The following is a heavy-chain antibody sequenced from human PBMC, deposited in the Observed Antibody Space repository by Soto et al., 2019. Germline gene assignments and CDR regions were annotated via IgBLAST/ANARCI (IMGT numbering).Heavy chain of an antibody. D-gene: IGHD2-2*01. CDR2: IYPGDSDT. J-gene: IGHJ4*02. CDR3: ARHEDIVVVPAARGGMVY. V-gene: IGHV5-51*01. CDR1: GCSFTSYW. Sequence: GESLKISCKGSGCSFTSYWIGWVRQMPGKGLEWMGIIYPGDSDTRYSPSFQGQVTISADKSISTAYLQWSSLKASDTAMYYCARHEDIVVVPAARGGMVYWGQGTLVTVSS.